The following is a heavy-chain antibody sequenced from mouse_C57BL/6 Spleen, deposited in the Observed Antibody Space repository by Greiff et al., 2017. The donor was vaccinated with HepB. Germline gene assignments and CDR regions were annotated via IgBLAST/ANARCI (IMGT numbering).Heavy chain of an antibody. D-gene: IGHD1-1*01. J-gene: IGHJ2*01. V-gene: IGHV1-59*01. Sequence: QLQQPGAELVRPGTSVKLSCKASGYTFTSYWMHWVKQRPGQGLEWIGVIDPSDSYTNYNQKFKGKATLTVDTSSSTAYMQLSSLTSEDSAVYYCASYYYGSSYYFDYWGQGTTLTVSS. CDR3: ASYYYGSSYYFDY. CDR2: IDPSDSYT. CDR1: GYTFTSYW.